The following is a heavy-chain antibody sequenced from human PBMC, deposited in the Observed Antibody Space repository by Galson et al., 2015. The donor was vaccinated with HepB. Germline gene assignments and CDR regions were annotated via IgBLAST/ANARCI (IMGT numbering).Heavy chain of an antibody. CDR1: GFTFSSYW. D-gene: IGHD6-19*01. CDR3: TTAGTGWYGPDAFDM. Sequence: SLRLSCAASGFTFSSYWMSWVRQAPGKGLEWVANIIQDGSEKYYVGSVKGRFTISRDNAKNSLHLQMNSLRAEDTAIYYCTTAGTGWYGPDAFDMWGQGTMVTVSS. CDR2: IIQDGSEK. V-gene: IGHV3-7*01. J-gene: IGHJ3*02.